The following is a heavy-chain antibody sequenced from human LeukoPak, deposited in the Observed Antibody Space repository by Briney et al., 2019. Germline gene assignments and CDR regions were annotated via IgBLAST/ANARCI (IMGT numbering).Heavy chain of an antibody. V-gene: IGHV4-59*01. CDR1: GGSISSYY. D-gene: IGHD2-2*01. CDR3: ARDRPEGFCSSTSCYGTYYYYMDV. CDR2: IYYSGST. Sequence: PSETLSLTCTVSGGSISSYYWSWIRQPPGKELERIGYIYYSGSTNYNPSLKSRVTISVDTSKNQFSLKLSSVNAADTAVYYCARDRPEGFCSSTSCYGTYYYYMDVWGKGTTVTVSS. J-gene: IGHJ6*03.